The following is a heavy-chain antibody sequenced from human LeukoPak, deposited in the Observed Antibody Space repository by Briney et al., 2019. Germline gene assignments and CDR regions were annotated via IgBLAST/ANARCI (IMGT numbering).Heavy chain of an antibody. CDR1: GGSISSYY. V-gene: IGHV4-59*08. CDR2: IYYSGST. D-gene: IGHD3-9*01. CDR3: ARRTFGTYYDILTGSHWFDP. J-gene: IGHJ5*02. Sequence: PSETLSLTCTVSGGSISSYYWSWIRQPPGKGLEWIGYIYYSGSTNYNTSLKSRVTISVDTSKNQCSLKLSSVTAADTAVYYCARRTFGTYYDILTGSHWFDPWGQGTLVTVSS.